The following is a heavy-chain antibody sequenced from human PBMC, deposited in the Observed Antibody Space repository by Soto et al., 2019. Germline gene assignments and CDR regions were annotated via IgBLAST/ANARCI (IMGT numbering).Heavy chain of an antibody. CDR2: IYWNDDK. D-gene: IGHD3-22*01. CDR1: GFSLSTSGVG. Sequence: SGPTLVNPTQTLTLTCTFSGFSLSTSGVGVGWIRQPPGKALEWLALIYWNDDKRYSPSLKSRLTITKDTSKNHVVLTMTNMDPVYTAIYYCADNVQGNEYYYDSSGYPDYWGQGTLVTVSS. J-gene: IGHJ4*02. CDR3: ADNVQGNEYYYDSSGYPDY. V-gene: IGHV2-5*01.